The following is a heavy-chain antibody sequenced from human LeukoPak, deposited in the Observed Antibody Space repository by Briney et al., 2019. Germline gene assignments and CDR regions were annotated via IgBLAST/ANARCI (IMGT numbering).Heavy chain of an antibody. V-gene: IGHV3-30*04. CDR1: GFTFSSYA. CDR3: ARELSVRGVIRYYGMDV. CDR2: ISYDGSNK. J-gene: IGHJ6*04. Sequence: PGGSLRLSCAASGFTFSSYAMHWVRQAPGKGLEWVAVISYDGSNKYYADSVKGRFTISRDNSKNSLYLQMNSLRAEDTAAYYCARELSVRGVIRYYGMDVWGKGTTVTVSS. D-gene: IGHD3-10*01.